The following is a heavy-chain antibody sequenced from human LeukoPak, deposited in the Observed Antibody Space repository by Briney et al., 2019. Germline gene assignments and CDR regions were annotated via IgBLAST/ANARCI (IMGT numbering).Heavy chain of an antibody. D-gene: IGHD1-1*01. V-gene: IGHV3-13*01. CDR2: IGTAGDT. Sequence: QPGGSLRLSCAASGFTFSDYDMHWVRQATGKGLEWVSAIGTAGDTYYTGSVKGRFTISRENAKNSLYLQMNSLRAGDTAVYYCARVAKERVGGVYYFDYWSQGTLVTVSS. CDR3: ARVAKERVGGVYYFDY. J-gene: IGHJ4*02. CDR1: GFTFSDYD.